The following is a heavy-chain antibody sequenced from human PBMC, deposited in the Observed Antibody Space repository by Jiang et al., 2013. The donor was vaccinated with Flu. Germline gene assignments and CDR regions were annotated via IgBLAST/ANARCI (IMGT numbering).Heavy chain of an antibody. CDR1: YTFTSYA. Sequence: YTFTSYAMHWVRQAPGQRLEWMGWINAGNGNTKYSQKFQGRVTITRDTSASTAYMELSSLRSEDTAVYYCARVFNFWSGYYDVVSWFDPWGQGTLVTVSS. J-gene: IGHJ5*02. D-gene: IGHD3-3*01. V-gene: IGHV1-3*01. CDR2: INAGNGNT. CDR3: ARVFNFWSGYYDVVSWFDP.